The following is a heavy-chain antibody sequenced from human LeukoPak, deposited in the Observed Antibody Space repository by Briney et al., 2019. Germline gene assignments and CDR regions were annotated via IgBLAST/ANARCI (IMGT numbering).Heavy chain of an antibody. Sequence: GSLRLSCTASGFTFGDYAMSWFRQAPGKGLEWVGRIKSKTDGGTTDYAAPVKGRFTISRDDSKSTLYLQMNSLKTEDTAVYYCTTVTMVRGVTDYWGQGTLVTVSS. V-gene: IGHV3-15*01. CDR2: IKSKTDGGTT. CDR3: TTVTMVRGVTDY. CDR1: GFTFGDYA. J-gene: IGHJ4*02. D-gene: IGHD3-10*01.